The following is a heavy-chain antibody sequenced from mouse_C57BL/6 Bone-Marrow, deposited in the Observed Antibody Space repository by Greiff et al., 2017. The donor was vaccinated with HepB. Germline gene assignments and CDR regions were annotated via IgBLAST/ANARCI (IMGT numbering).Heavy chain of an antibody. Sequence: VQLVESGPGLVQPSQSLSITCTVSGFSLTSYGVHWVRQSPGKGLEWLGVIWRGGSTDYNAAFMSRLSITKDNSKSQVFFKMNSLQADDTAIYYCAKEVITTVVAPYYYAMDYWGQGTSVTVSS. V-gene: IGHV2-5*01. J-gene: IGHJ4*01. CDR2: IWRGGST. D-gene: IGHD1-1*01. CDR1: GFSLTSYG. CDR3: AKEVITTVVAPYYYAMDY.